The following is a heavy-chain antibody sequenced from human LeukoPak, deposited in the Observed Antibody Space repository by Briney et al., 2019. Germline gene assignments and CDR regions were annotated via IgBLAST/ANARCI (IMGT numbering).Heavy chain of an antibody. V-gene: IGHV1-8*01. D-gene: IGHD3-10*01. Sequence: ASLKVSCKASGYTFTSYDINWVRQATGQGLEWMGWMNPNSGNTGYAQKFQGRVTMTRNNSITTAYMELSSLGYEDTAVYYCARSARVWFGELRGWFDPWGQGTLVTVSS. CDR1: GYTFTSYD. CDR2: MNPNSGNT. CDR3: ARSARVWFGELRGWFDP. J-gene: IGHJ5*02.